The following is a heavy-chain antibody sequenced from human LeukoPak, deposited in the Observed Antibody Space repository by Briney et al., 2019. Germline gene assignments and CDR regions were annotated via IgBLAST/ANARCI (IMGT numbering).Heavy chain of an antibody. J-gene: IGHJ4*02. V-gene: IGHV3-53*01. CDR3: ARVHLDSSGYYFESYYFDY. D-gene: IGHD3-22*01. CDR1: GFTVSSNY. Sequence: GGSLRLSCAASGFTVSSNYMRWVRQAPGKGLEWVSVIYSGGSTYYADSVKGRFTISRDNSKNTLYLQMNSLRAEDTAVYYCARVHLDSSGYYFESYYFDYWGQGTLVTVSS. CDR2: IYSGGST.